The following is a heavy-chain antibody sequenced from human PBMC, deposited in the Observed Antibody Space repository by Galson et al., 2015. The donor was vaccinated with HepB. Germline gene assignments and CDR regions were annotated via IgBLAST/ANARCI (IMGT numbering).Heavy chain of an antibody. Sequence: SLRLSCAASGFTFSSYTMLWVRQAPGEGLEYVSAMSSGGGSTYYADSVKGRFTISRDNSKNTLYLQMTSLRAEDTAVYYCVPMIRGGWFDPWGQGTLVTVSS. D-gene: IGHD3-10*01. CDR1: GFTFSSYT. CDR2: MSSGGGST. J-gene: IGHJ5*02. CDR3: VPMIRGGWFDP. V-gene: IGHV3-64D*06.